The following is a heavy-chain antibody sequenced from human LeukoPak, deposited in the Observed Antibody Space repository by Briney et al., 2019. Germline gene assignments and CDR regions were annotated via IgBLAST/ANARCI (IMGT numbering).Heavy chain of an antibody. CDR3: AKVGEKYSSSWYDA. CDR1: GFTFSRYS. Sequence: GGSLRLSCAASGFTFSRYSMNWVRQAPGKGLGWVSYISSVSSTVYHADSVKGRFTISRDNAKNSLDLQMNSLRAEDTALYYCAKVGEKYSSSWYDAWGQGTLVTVSS. D-gene: IGHD6-13*01. V-gene: IGHV3-48*04. J-gene: IGHJ5*02. CDR2: ISSVSSTV.